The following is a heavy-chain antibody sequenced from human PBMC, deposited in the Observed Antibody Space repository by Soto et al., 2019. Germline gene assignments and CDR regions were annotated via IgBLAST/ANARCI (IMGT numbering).Heavy chain of an antibody. Sequence: EVQLVESGGGLVKPGGSLRLSCAASGFTFSNAWMSWVRQAPGKGLEWVGRIKSKTDGGTTDYAAPVKGRFTISRDDSKNTLYLQMNSLKTEDTAVYYCTSGPLWFGELLYYYMDVWGKGPRSPSP. V-gene: IGHV3-15*01. CDR1: GFTFSNAW. D-gene: IGHD3-10*01. CDR3: TSGPLWFGELLYYYMDV. CDR2: IKSKTDGGTT. J-gene: IGHJ6*03.